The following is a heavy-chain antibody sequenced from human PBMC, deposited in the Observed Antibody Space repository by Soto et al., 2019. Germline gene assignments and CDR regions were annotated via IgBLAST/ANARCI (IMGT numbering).Heavy chain of an antibody. Sequence: PGGSLRLSCAASGFTFSSYSMNWVRQAPGKGLEWVSSISSSSSYIYYADSVKGRFTISRDNAKNSLYLQMNSLRAEDTAVYYCAREYYYDSRGLNWFDPWGQGTLVTVSS. CDR1: GFTFSSYS. V-gene: IGHV3-21*01. J-gene: IGHJ5*02. CDR3: AREYYYDSRGLNWFDP. D-gene: IGHD3-22*01. CDR2: ISSSSSYI.